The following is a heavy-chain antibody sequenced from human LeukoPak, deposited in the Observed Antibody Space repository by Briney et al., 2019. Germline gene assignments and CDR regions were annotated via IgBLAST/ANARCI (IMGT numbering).Heavy chain of an antibody. CDR3: ARDPNGAPYYYYMDV. V-gene: IGHV3-48*04. D-gene: IGHD4-17*01. Sequence: PGGSLRLSCAAPGFTFSSYSMNWVRQAPGKGLEWVSYISSSSSTIYYADSVKGRFTISRDNAKNSLYLQMNSLRVEDTAVYYCARDPNGAPYYYYMDVWGKGTTVTVSS. J-gene: IGHJ6*03. CDR1: GFTFSSYS. CDR2: ISSSSSTI.